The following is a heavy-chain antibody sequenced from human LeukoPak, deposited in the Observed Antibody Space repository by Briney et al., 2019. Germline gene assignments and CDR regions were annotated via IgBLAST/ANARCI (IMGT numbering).Heavy chain of an antibody. Sequence: PSETLSLTCTVSGGSISSGSYYWSWIRQPAGKGLEWIGRIYTSGSTSYNPSLKSRVTILVDTSKNQFSLKLSSVTAADTAVYYCARNSWYDIIDYWGQGTLVTVSS. V-gene: IGHV4-61*02. CDR3: ARNSWYDIIDY. CDR2: IYTSGST. J-gene: IGHJ4*02. D-gene: IGHD6-13*01. CDR1: GGSISSGSYY.